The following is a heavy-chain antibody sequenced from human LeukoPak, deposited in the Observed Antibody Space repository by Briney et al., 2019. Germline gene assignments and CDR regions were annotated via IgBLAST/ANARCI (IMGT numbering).Heavy chain of an antibody. D-gene: IGHD5-18*01. V-gene: IGHV4-34*01. CDR3: ARGPDTAMVQN. CDR1: GGSFGGYY. J-gene: IGHJ4*02. Sequence: SETMSLTCAVYGGSFGGYYWSCNRHPHGNGHESSVEINHTASNKNNRSLKRRVTISVDTSKNQSSLDLSSVTAADTAVYYGARGPDTAMVQNWGQGTLVTVSS. CDR2: INHTASN.